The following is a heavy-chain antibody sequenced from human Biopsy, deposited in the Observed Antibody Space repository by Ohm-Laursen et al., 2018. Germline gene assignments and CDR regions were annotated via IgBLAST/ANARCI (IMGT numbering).Heavy chain of an antibody. CDR2: ISSSGSPA. Sequence: SLRLSCAASGFALNTYEMNWVRQAPGKGLEWVSYISSSGSPAYYSDSVKGRFTVSRDNAKNSIYLQMNSLRAEDTAVYYCTRLAYYYYYGMDVWGQGTTVTVSS. V-gene: IGHV3-48*03. D-gene: IGHD2-21*01. CDR3: TRLAYYYYYGMDV. J-gene: IGHJ6*02. CDR1: GFALNTYE.